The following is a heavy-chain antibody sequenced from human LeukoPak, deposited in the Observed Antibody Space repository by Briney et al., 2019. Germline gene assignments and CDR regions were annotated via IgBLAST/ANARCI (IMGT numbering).Heavy chain of an antibody. Sequence: GGSLRLSCAASGFTVSSNYMSWVRQAPGKGLEWVSVIYSGGSTYYADSVKGRFTISRHNSKNTLYLQVNSLRAEDTAVYYCARAYSSGWYYFDYWGQGTLVTVSS. D-gene: IGHD6-19*01. CDR2: IYSGGST. J-gene: IGHJ4*02. CDR3: ARAYSSGWYYFDY. CDR1: GFTVSSNY. V-gene: IGHV3-53*04.